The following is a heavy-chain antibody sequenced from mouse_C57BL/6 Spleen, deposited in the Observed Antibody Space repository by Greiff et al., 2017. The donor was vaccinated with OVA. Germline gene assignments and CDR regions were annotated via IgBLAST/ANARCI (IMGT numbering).Heavy chain of an antibody. J-gene: IGHJ2*01. Sequence: VKLQQPGAELVKPGASVKLSCKASGYTFTSYWMHWVKQRPGRGLEWIGRIDPNSGGTKYNEKFKSKATLTVDKPSSTAYMQLSSLTSEDAAVEYCARSSMMRGTWYFDYWGQGTTLTVSA. D-gene: IGHD2-3*01. V-gene: IGHV1-72*01. CDR1: GYTFTSYW. CDR2: IDPNSGGT. CDR3: ARSSMMRGTWYFDY.